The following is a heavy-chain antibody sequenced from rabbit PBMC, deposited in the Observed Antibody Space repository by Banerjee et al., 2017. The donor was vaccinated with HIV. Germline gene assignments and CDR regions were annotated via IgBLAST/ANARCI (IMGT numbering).Heavy chain of an antibody. CDR3: ARDFDL. Sequence: QSLEESGGDLVKPGASLTLTCTASGFSFSSGYWICWVRQAPGKGLEWIACIGTSSGNTWYATWAKGRFTISKTSSTTVTLQMSSLTAADTATYFCARDFDLWGPGTLVTVS. CDR1: GFSFSSGYW. J-gene: IGHJ4*01. CDR2: IGTSSGNT. V-gene: IGHV1S40*01.